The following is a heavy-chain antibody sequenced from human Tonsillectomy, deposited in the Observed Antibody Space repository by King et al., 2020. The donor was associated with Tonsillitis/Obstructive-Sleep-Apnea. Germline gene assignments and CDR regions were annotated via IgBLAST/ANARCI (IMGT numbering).Heavy chain of an antibody. CDR2: IKQDGSEK. V-gene: IGHV3-7*01. CDR1: GFSFSAYW. CDR3: ARLDYYCDSYFAL. J-gene: IGHJ2*01. D-gene: IGHD3-22*01. Sequence: VQLVESGGGMVQPGGSLRLSGAASGFSFSAYWMRWVRQAPGKGLEWVDNIKQDGSEKYYVDSVKGRFTLSRDNAKNSLYLQMNSLRAEDTALYYCARLDYYCDSYFALWGRCTLFTVSS.